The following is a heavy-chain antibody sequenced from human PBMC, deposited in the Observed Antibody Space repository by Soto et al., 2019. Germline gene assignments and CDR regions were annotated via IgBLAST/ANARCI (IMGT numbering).Heavy chain of an antibody. D-gene: IGHD6-19*01. CDR1: GFTVSSNY. CDR2: IYSGGST. CDR3: ARESDSSGWPYYFDY. V-gene: IGHV3-66*01. Sequence: GGSLRLSCAASGFTVSSNYMSWVRQAPGKGLEWVSVIYSGGSTYYADSVKGRFTISRDNSKNTLYLQMNSLRAEDTAVYYCARESDSSGWPYYFDYWGQGTLVTVSS. J-gene: IGHJ4*02.